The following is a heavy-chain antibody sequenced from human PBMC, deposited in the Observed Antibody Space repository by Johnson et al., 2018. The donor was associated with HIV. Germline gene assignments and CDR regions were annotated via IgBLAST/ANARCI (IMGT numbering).Heavy chain of an antibody. CDR2: IYSGCRT. V-gene: IGHV3-53*01. Sequence: VQLVESGGGLMQPGGSLRLSCVASGFTVSNNFMSWVRQAPGKGLEWVSVIYSGCRTYYTDSANGRFTISRDTAKNTLYLQMNSLRVKNTAVYYCARDPITPYERGPDAFDVWGQGTVVTVSS. CDR1: GFTVSNNF. D-gene: IGHD2-21*01. J-gene: IGHJ3*01. CDR3: ARDPITPYERGPDAFDV.